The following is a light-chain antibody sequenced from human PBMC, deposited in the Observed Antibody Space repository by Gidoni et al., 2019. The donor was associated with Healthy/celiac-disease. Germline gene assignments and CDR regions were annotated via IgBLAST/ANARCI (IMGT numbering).Light chain of an antibody. CDR2: QDS. V-gene: IGLV3-1*01. CDR1: RLGDKY. J-gene: IGLJ2*01. Sequence: SYELTQPPSVSVSPGQTASITCSGDRLGDKYACWYQQKPGQSPVLVIYQDSKRPSGSPERFSGSNSGNTATLTISGTQAMDEADYYCQAWDSSPAVFGGGTKLTVL. CDR3: QAWDSSPAV.